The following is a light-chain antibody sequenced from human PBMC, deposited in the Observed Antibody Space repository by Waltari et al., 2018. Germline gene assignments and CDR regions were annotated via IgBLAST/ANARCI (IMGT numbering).Light chain of an antibody. CDR2: SNK. V-gene: IGLV1-44*01. J-gene: IGLJ3*02. CDR3: STWDDTLNGRV. Sequence: QFVLVQPPAASATPGHRVIISRSGNTANIGQNPVNWYLHLPGTAPKVLIYSNKQRPSGVPDRLPGSKSVTSASLAISGLQSEDEADYYCSTWDDTLNGRVFGGGTKLTVL. CDR1: TANIGQNP.